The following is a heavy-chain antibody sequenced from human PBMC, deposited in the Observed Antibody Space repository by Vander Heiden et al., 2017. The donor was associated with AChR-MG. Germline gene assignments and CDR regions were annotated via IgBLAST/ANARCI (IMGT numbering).Heavy chain of an antibody. V-gene: IGHV3-13*01. CDR1: GFTFSIYD. CDR3: ARGSRTRSTNYGMDV. J-gene: IGHJ6*02. Sequence: EVQLVESGGGVVQPGGSLRLSCVASGFTFSIYDMYWVREAAGKGLEFVSGVGTTDNTYYPDSVKGRFTIFRDDAKNCLYLQMNRLRAGDTAVYYCARGSRTRSTNYGMDVWGQVTTVTVSS. CDR2: VGTTDNT. D-gene: IGHD2-2*01.